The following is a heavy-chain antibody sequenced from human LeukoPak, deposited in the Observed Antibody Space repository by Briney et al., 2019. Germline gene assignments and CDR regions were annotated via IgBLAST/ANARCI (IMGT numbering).Heavy chain of an antibody. CDR3: ARDLRTSGGNRRSLSY. J-gene: IGHJ4*02. CDR1: GYTFTSYY. Sequence: GASVKVSCKASGYTFTSYYMHWVRQAPGQGLEWMGIINPSGGSTSYAQKFQGRATMTRDTSTSTVYMELSSLRSEDTTVYYCARDLRTSGGNRRSLSYWGQGTLVTVSS. V-gene: IGHV1-46*01. CDR2: INPSGGST. D-gene: IGHD4-23*01.